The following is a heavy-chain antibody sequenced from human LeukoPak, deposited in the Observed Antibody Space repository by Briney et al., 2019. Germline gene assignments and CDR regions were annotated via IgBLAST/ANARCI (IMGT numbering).Heavy chain of an antibody. V-gene: IGHV4-31*11. J-gene: IGHJ6*03. CDR1: GVSISSGGYY. CDR2: IYYSGST. CDR3: ARDKLEPNYYYYYMDV. Sequence: PSQTLSLTCAVSGVSISSGGYYWSWIRQPPGKGLEWIGYIYYSGSTYYNPSLKSRVTISVDTSKNQFSLKLSSVTAADTAVYYCARDKLEPNYYYYYMDVWGKGTTVTVSS. D-gene: IGHD1-1*01.